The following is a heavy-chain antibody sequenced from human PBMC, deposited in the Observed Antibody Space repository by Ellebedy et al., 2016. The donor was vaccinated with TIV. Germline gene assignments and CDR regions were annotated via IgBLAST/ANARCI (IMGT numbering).Heavy chain of an antibody. CDR1: GFTFTNYG. Sequence: PGGSLRLSCAASGFTFTNYGMHWVRQAPGKGLEWVAVIWYAGSNKHYADSVKGRFTISRDDSNNTVFLQMNSLRAEDTAIYYCATPSNYYDSSGYFDSWGQGTLVTVSS. J-gene: IGHJ4*02. CDR3: ATPSNYYDSSGYFDS. V-gene: IGHV3-33*01. CDR2: IWYAGSNK. D-gene: IGHD3-22*01.